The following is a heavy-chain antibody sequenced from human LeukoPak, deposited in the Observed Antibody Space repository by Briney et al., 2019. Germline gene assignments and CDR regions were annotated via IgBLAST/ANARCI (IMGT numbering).Heavy chain of an antibody. CDR2: IYTSGST. CDR3: ARDGDSSGYLDY. Sequence: SQTLSLTCTVSGGSISSGSYYWSWIRQPAGKGREWIGRIYTSGSTNYNPSLKSRVTISVDTSKNQFSLKLSSVTAADTAVYYCARDGDSSGYLDYWGQGTLVTVSS. CDR1: GGSISSGSYY. D-gene: IGHD3-22*01. V-gene: IGHV4-61*02. J-gene: IGHJ4*02.